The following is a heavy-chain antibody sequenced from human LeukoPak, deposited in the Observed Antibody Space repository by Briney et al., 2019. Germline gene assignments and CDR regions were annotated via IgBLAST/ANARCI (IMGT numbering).Heavy chain of an antibody. Sequence: PSETLSLTCTVSGGSISSYYWNWIRQPAGKGLEWIGHIYTSGSTYYSPSLKSRVTISVDKSKNQFSLKLSSVTAADTAVYYCAGGRCSSTSCYAGDYWGQGTLVTVSS. CDR1: GGSISSYY. J-gene: IGHJ4*02. V-gene: IGHV4-4*07. CDR2: IYTSGST. CDR3: AGGRCSSTSCYAGDY. D-gene: IGHD2-2*01.